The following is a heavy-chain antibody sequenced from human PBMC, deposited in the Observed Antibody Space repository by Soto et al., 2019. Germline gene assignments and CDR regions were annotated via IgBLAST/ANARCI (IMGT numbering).Heavy chain of an antibody. V-gene: IGHV1-69*01. CDR2: VIPIFSVM. J-gene: IGHJ4*02. Sequence: QVQLVQSGPEVKKPGSSVKVSCKASGGTFSNSPIAWVRLAPGQGLEWMGGVIPIFSVMKYAEKFQGRVTFTADDSTSTVYMELSSLTSEDTAVYYWARGRTIFGVVNFDYWGQGTPVTVSS. CDR1: GGTFSNSP. D-gene: IGHD3-3*01. CDR3: ARGRTIFGVVNFDY.